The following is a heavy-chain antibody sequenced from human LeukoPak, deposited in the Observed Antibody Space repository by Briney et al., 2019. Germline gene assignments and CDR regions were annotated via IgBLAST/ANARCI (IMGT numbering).Heavy chain of an antibody. V-gene: IGHV4-30-2*01. CDR2: IYHSGST. J-gene: IGHJ3*02. CDR3: ARHRYCSSTSCFRTRGDAFDI. D-gene: IGHD2-2*01. CDR1: GGSISSGGYS. Sequence: SETLSLTCAVSGGSISSGGYSWSWIRQPPGKGLEWIGYIYHSGSTYYNPSLKSRVTISVDRSKNQFSLKLSSVTAADTAVYYCARHRYCSSTSCFRTRGDAFDIWGQGTMVTVSS.